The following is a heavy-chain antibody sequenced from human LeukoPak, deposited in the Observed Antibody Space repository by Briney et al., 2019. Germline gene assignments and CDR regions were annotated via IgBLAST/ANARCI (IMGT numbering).Heavy chain of an antibody. D-gene: IGHD6-13*01. J-gene: IGHJ4*02. CDR3: TRGSSCSSSDY. V-gene: IGHV1-2*02. CDR1: GYTFTGYY. CDR2: INPNSGGT. Sequence: ASVKVSCKASGYTFTGYYMHWVRQAPGQGLEWMGWINPNSGGTNYAQKFQGRVTMTRDMSTSTVYMELSSLRSEDTAVYYCTRGSSCSSSDYWGQGTLVTVSS.